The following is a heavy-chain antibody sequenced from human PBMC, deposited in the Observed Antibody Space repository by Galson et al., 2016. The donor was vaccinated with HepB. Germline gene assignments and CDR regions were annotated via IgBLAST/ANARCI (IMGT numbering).Heavy chain of an antibody. CDR1: GYTFNNYW. D-gene: IGHD1-1*01. CDR2: IYPDDSEA. V-gene: IGHV5-51*01. J-gene: IGHJ6*02. Sequence: QSGAEVKKPGESLRISCSTSGYTFNNYWIAWVRQMPGKGLEWMGIIYPDDSEARYSPSFQGQVTFSVDKSISTAFLQWTSLKASDTAIYYCAREGVVQLPGRGTSTYFYFGMDVWRQGTTVTVSS. CDR3: AREGVVQLPGRGTSTYFYFGMDV.